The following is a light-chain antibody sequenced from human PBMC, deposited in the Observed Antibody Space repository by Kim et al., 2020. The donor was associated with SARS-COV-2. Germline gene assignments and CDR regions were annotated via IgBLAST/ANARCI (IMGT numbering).Light chain of an antibody. CDR3: QQANSFPYT. V-gene: IGKV1-12*01. J-gene: IGKJ2*01. CDR2: AAS. CDR1: QRISSW. Sequence: DIQMTQSPSSVSASVGDRVTITCRASQRISSWLAWYQQKPGKAPNLLIFAASTLQGGVPSRFSGSGSGTDFTLTISSLQPEDSATYYCQQANSFPYTFGQGPKLEIK.